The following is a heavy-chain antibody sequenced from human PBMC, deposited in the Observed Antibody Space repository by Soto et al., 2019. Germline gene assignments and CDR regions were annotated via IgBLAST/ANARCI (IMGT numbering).Heavy chain of an antibody. D-gene: IGHD3-10*01. Sequence: GASVKVSCKAPGGIFSTYAISWLRQAPGQGLEWMGGIIPIFGTPNYAQRFQGRVTITADESTSTAYMELSRLRSEDTAVYYCARDRDDYGSGNYYNRIDFWGQGTLVTVSS. CDR3: ARDRDDYGSGNYYNRIDF. CDR2: IIPIFGTP. V-gene: IGHV1-69*13. J-gene: IGHJ4*02. CDR1: GGIFSTYA.